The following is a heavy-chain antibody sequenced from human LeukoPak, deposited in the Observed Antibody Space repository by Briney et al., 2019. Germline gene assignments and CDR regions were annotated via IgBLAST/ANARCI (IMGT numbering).Heavy chain of an antibody. CDR3: ARWSGITMIVEPWDY. J-gene: IGHJ4*02. D-gene: IGHD3-22*01. CDR1: GGSISSSSYY. V-gene: IGHV4-39*07. Sequence: SETLSLTCTVSGGSISSSSYYWGWIRQPPGKGLEWIGSIYYSGSTYYNPSLKSRVTISVDTSKNQFSLELSSVTAADTAVYYCARWSGITMIVEPWDYWGQGTLVTVSS. CDR2: IYYSGST.